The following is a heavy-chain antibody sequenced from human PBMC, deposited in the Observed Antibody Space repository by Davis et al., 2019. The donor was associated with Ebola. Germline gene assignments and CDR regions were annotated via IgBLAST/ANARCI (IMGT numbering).Heavy chain of an antibody. CDR3: AREAAGLYD. J-gene: IGHJ4*02. CDR2: ISSSSSYT. CDR1: GFTFSDYY. V-gene: IGHV3-11*06. D-gene: IGHD6-13*01. Sequence: PSGSLTLSCAASGFTFSDYYMSWIREAPGKGLEWVSYISSSSSYTHYADSVKGRFTISSDNAKNSLYLQMNSLRAEDTAVYYCAREAAGLYDWGQGTLVTVSS.